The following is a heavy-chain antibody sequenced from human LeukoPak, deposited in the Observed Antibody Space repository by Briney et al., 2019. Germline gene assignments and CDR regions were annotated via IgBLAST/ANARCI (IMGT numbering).Heavy chain of an antibody. CDR1: GYTFTGYY. CDR2: INANSGGT. J-gene: IGHJ5*02. Sequence: ASVKVSCKASGYTFTGYYMHWVRQAPGQGLEWMGWINANSGGTNYAQKFQGRVTMTRDTSISTAYMELSRLRSDDTAVYYCARDASSSSAPLNWFDPWGQGTLVTVSS. D-gene: IGHD6-6*01. CDR3: ARDASSSSAPLNWFDP. V-gene: IGHV1-2*02.